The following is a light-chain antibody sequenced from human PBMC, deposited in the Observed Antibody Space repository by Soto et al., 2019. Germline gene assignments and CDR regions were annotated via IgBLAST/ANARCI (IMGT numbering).Light chain of an antibody. CDR2: EVS. J-gene: IGLJ1*01. CDR1: SRDVGGYNY. Sequence: QSALTQPASVSGSPGQSITISCTGTSRDVGGYNYVSWYQQHTGKAPKLMIYEVSNRPSGVSNRFSGSRSGNTASLTISGLQAEDEAEYYCNSYTSSSTFVFGTGTKLTVL. V-gene: IGLV2-14*01. CDR3: NSYTSSSTFV.